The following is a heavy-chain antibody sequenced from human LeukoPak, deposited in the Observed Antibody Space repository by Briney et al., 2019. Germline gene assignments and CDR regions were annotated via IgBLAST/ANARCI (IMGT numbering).Heavy chain of an antibody. D-gene: IGHD3-10*01. CDR2: ISSSGSTI. CDR1: GFTFSSYE. Sequence: PGGSLRLSCAASGFTFSSYEMNWVRQAPGKGLEWVSYISSSGSTIYYADSVKGRFTISRDNAKNLLYLQMNSLRAEDTAVYYCARDLYYGSGNRYWGQGTLVTVSS. V-gene: IGHV3-48*03. J-gene: IGHJ4*02. CDR3: ARDLYYGSGNRY.